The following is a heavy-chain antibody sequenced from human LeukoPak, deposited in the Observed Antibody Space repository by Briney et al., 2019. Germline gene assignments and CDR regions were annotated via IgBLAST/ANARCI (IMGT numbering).Heavy chain of an antibody. V-gene: IGHV4-39*07. Sequence: SETLSLTCTVSGGSISSSSYYWGWIRQPPGKGLEWIGSIIYSGTTYYNPSLKSRVTISVDTPKNHFSLKLSSVTAADTAVYYCGRSEWQWYSLLCFDPWGQGTLVTVSS. J-gene: IGHJ5*02. D-gene: IGHD3-3*01. CDR2: IIYSGTT. CDR1: GGSISSSSYY. CDR3: GRSEWQWYSLLCFDP.